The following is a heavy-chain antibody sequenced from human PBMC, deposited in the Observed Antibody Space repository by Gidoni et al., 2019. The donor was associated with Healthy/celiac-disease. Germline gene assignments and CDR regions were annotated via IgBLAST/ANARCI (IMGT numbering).Heavy chain of an antibody. V-gene: IGHV1-46*01. J-gene: IGHJ6*02. Sequence: QVQLVQSGAEVKKPGASVKGSCKASGYTFTSYYMHWVRQAPGQGLEWMGIINPSGGSTSYAQKFQGRVTMTRDTSTSTVYMELSSLRSEDTAVYYCARADPVNGMDVWGQGTTVTVSS. CDR2: INPSGGST. CDR1: GYTFTSYY. CDR3: ARADPVNGMDV.